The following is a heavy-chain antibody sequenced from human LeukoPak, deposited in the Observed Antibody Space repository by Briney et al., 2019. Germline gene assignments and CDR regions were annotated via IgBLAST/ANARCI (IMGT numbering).Heavy chain of an antibody. D-gene: IGHD6-13*01. CDR2: IYNSGST. CDR1: GYSFSSGYY. Sequence: PSETLSLTCTVSGYSFSSGYYWGWIRQAPGKGLEWIGSIYNSGSTYYNPSLKSRVTTSVDMSKNQFSLKMSSVTAADTAVYYCARAYSSSWYWNWFDPWGQGTLVTVSS. CDR3: ARAYSSSWYWNWFDP. V-gene: IGHV4-38-2*02. J-gene: IGHJ5*02.